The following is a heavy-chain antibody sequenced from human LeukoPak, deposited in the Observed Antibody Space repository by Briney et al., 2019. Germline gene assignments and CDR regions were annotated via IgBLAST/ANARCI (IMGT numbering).Heavy chain of an antibody. CDR1: GGSISSGGYP. CDR2: IYHTGST. V-gene: IGHV4-30-2*01. D-gene: IGHD6-13*01. Sequence: SETLSLTCAVSGGSISSGGYPWSWIRQPPGKGLEWIGYIYHTGSTYYNQSLKSRATISMDMSRNHFSLKMTSVTAADTAVYYCATEGSSFDYWGQGTLVTVSS. CDR3: ATEGSSFDY. J-gene: IGHJ4*02.